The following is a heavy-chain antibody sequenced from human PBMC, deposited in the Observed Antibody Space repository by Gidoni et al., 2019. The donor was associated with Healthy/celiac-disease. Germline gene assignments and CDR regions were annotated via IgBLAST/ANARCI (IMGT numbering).Heavy chain of an antibody. CDR1: GSSISSGYY. J-gene: IGHJ6*02. Sequence: QLQLQESGPGLVNPSENLSLTCAFSGSSISSGYYWCWIRKPPGKGLEWIGSIYHSGSTYYNPSLKSRVTISVDTSKNKFSLKLSAVTAADTAVYYCARTLGYCSSTSCWDYYYGMDVWGQGTTVTVSS. V-gene: IGHV4-38-2*01. D-gene: IGHD2-2*01. CDR3: ARTLGYCSSTSCWDYYYGMDV. CDR2: IYHSGST.